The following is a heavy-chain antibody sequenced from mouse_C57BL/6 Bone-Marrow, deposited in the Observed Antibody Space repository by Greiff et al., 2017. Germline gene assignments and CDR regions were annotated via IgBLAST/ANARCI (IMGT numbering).Heavy chain of an antibody. Sequence: EVQLVESGGGLVQPGGSLKLSCAASGFTFSDYYMYWVRQTPEKRLEWVAYISNGGGSTYYPDTVKGRFTISRDNAKNTLYLQMSRLKSEDTAMYYCARRGYDYDLGAMDYWGQGTSVTVSS. J-gene: IGHJ4*01. CDR1: GFTFSDYY. V-gene: IGHV5-12*01. CDR3: ARRGYDYDLGAMDY. CDR2: ISNGGGST. D-gene: IGHD2-4*01.